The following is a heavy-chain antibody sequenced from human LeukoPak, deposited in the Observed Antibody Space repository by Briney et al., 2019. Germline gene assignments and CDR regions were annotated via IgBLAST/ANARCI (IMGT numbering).Heavy chain of an antibody. CDR2: NNPVDSET. CDR1: GYRFNDHW. CDR3: ARQGSSTTSWQTIDY. J-gene: IGHJ4*02. D-gene: IGHD2-2*01. V-gene: IGHV5-51*01. Sequence: LKISCRGSGYRFNDHWIALVRPMPGKGLEFMGVNNPVDSETRYSPSFQGQVTISVDKSITTASLQWSSLRASDTAMYYCARQGSSTTSWQTIDYWGQGTLVSVSS.